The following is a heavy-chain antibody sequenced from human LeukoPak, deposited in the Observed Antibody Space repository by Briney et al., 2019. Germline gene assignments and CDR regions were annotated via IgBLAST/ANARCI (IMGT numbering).Heavy chain of an antibody. CDR2: IKSKTDGGTT. V-gene: IGHV3-15*01. Sequence: PGGSLRLSCAASGFTFSNAWMSWVRQAPGKGLEWVGRIKSKTDGGTTDYAAPVKGRITISRDDSKNTLYLQMNSLKTEDTAVYYCTTPPTIFGVVPGYWGQGTLVTVSS. D-gene: IGHD3-3*01. CDR1: GFTFSNAW. J-gene: IGHJ4*02. CDR3: TTPPTIFGVVPGY.